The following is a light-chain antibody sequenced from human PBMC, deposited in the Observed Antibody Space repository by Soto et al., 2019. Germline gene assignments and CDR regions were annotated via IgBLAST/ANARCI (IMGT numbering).Light chain of an antibody. J-gene: IGLJ1*01. CDR1: SSDVGSYNL. CDR2: EVS. CDR3: CSYAGTPYV. V-gene: IGLV2-23*02. Sequence: VLTQPASVSGSPGQSITISCTGTSSDVGSYNLVSWYQQHPGKAPKLMIYEVSKRPSGVSNRFSGSKSGNTASLTISGLQAEDEADYYCCSYAGTPYVFGTGTKVTVL.